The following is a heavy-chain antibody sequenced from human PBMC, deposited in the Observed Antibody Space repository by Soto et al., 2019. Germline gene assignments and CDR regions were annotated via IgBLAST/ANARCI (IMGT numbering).Heavy chain of an antibody. D-gene: IGHD1-26*01. J-gene: IGHJ4*02. CDR2: INGDGSST. CDR1: GFTFSSYW. CDR3: ARVCIVGHPCLLAY. V-gene: IGHV3-74*01. Sequence: GGSLRLSCAASGFTFSSYWMHWVRQAPGKGLVWVSRINGDGSSTNYADSVKGRFTISRDNAKNTLYLQMNSLRAEDTAVYYCARVCIVGHPCLLAYWGQGTLVTVSS.